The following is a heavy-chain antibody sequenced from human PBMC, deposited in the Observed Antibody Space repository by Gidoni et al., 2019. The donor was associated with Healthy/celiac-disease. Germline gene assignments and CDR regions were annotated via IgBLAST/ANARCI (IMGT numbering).Heavy chain of an antibody. Sequence: EVQLLESGGGLVQPGGSLRLSCAASASPLSSNYMSWVRQAPGKGLEWVSVIYSGGSTYYADSVKGRFTISRDNSKNTLYLQMNSLRAEDTAVYYCARDRSYYYYYGMDVWGQGTTVTVSS. CDR1: ASPLSSNY. CDR2: IYSGGST. J-gene: IGHJ6*02. V-gene: IGHV3-66*02. CDR3: ARDRSYYYYYGMDV. D-gene: IGHD3-16*02.